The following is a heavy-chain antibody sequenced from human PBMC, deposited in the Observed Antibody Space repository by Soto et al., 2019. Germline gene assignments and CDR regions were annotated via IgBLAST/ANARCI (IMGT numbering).Heavy chain of an antibody. J-gene: IGHJ6*02. CDR2: IYPGDSDP. Sequence: PGESLKISCKGSGYSFTSYWIGWVRQMPGKGLEWMGIIYPGDSDPRYSPSFQGQVSISAEKSISSACLQWSSVRASETAMYYCGIPRSSSRNYYGIDVRAQGTTVTGSS. V-gene: IGHV5-51*01. CDR1: GYSFTSYW. CDR3: GIPRSSSRNYYGIDV. D-gene: IGHD6-13*01.